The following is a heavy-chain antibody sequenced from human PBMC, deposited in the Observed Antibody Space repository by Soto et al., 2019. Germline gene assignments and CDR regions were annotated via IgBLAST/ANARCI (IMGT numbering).Heavy chain of an antibody. J-gene: IGHJ4*02. V-gene: IGHV3-33*01. Sequence: QVQLVESGGGVVQPGRSLRLSCAASGFTFSSYGMHWVRQAPGTGLEWVAVIWYDGSNKYYADSVKGRFTISRDNSKNTLYLQMNSLRAEDTAVYYCARDPDSSGWFRVGYYFDYWGQGTLVTVSS. CDR2: IWYDGSNK. CDR1: GFTFSSYG. D-gene: IGHD6-19*01. CDR3: ARDPDSSGWFRVGYYFDY.